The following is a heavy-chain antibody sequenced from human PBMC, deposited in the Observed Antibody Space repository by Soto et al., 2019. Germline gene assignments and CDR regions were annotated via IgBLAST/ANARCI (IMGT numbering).Heavy chain of an antibody. V-gene: IGHV4-59*01. J-gene: IGHJ4*02. CDR1: GGSISSYY. Sequence: XETLSLTCTVSGGSISSYYWSWMRQPPGKGLEWIGYIYYSGSTNYNPSLKSRVTISVDTSKNQFSLKLSSVTAADTAVYYCARDRGGGAVAEFDYWGQGTLVTVSS. D-gene: IGHD6-19*01. CDR2: IYYSGST. CDR3: ARDRGGGAVAEFDY.